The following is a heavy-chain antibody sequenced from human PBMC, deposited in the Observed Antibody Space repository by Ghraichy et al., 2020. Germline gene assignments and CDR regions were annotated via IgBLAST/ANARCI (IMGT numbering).Heavy chain of an antibody. Sequence: SQTLSLTCTVSGGSISSYYWSWIRQPAGKGLEWIGRIYTSGSTNYNPSLKSRVTMSVDTSKNQFSLKLSSVTAADTAVYYCARSGGGYPLRGPAPFDYWGQGTLVTVSS. CDR1: GGSISSYY. D-gene: IGHD3-22*01. CDR2: IYTSGST. CDR3: ARSGGGYPLRGPAPFDY. J-gene: IGHJ4*02. V-gene: IGHV4-4*07.